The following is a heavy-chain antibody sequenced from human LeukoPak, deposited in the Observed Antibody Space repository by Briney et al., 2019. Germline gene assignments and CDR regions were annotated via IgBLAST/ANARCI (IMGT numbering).Heavy chain of an antibody. CDR1: GFTFSSYA. V-gene: IGHV3-23*01. Sequence: QPGGSLRLSCAASGFTFSSYAMSWVRQAPGKGLEWVSAISGSGGSTYYADSVKGRFTISRDNSKNTLYLQMNSLRAEDTAVYYCARLMVTTFHYYYYMDVWGKGTTVTVSS. CDR3: ARLMVTTFHYYYYMDV. CDR2: ISGSGGST. D-gene: IGHD4-17*01. J-gene: IGHJ6*03.